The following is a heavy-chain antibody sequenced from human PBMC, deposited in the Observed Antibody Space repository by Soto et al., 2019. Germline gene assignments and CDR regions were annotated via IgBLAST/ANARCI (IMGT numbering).Heavy chain of an antibody. V-gene: IGHV3-30*18. Sequence: GGSLRLSCAASGFPFRSYGMHWVRQAPGKGLEWVAFISYEGSDKSYVDSVKGRFAISRDNDRNTLYLQMDSLGAEDTALYYYAKADGSGAYTAFDYWGQGTPVTVSS. CDR1: GFPFRSYG. D-gene: IGHD3-22*01. CDR2: ISYEGSDK. J-gene: IGHJ4*02. CDR3: AKADGSGAYTAFDY.